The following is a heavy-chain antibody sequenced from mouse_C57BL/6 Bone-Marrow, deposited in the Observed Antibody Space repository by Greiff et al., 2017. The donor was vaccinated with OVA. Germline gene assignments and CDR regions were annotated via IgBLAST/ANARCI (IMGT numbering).Heavy chain of an antibody. D-gene: IGHD2-3*01. CDR2: IDPEDDET. CDR3: ARDGYYVDY. Sequence: EVKLQESGAELVKPGASVKLSCTASGFNIKDYYMHWVKQRTEQGLEWIGRIDPEDDETKYAPKFQGKATITADTSSNTAYLQLSSLTSEDTAVYYCARDGYYVDYWGQGTTLTVSS. CDR1: GFNIKDYY. V-gene: IGHV14-2*01. J-gene: IGHJ2*01.